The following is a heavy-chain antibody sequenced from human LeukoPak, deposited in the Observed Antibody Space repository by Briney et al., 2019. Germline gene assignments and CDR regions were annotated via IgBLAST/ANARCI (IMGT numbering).Heavy chain of an antibody. J-gene: IGHJ4*02. CDR1: GGSISSYY. D-gene: IGHD6-19*01. Sequence: SETLSLTCTVSGGSISSYYWSWIRQPPGKGLEWIGYIHYSGSTNYNPSLKSRVSVSVDTPKNQFSLKLSSVTATDTAVYYCARGGVVARIFDFWGPGSLVTVSS. V-gene: IGHV4-59*01. CDR2: IHYSGST. CDR3: ARGGVVARIFDF.